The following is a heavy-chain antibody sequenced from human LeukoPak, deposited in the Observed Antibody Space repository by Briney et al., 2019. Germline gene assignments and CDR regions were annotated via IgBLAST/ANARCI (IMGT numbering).Heavy chain of an antibody. J-gene: IGHJ6*03. CDR3: ARDGNGNYYYYYMDV. V-gene: IGHV3-21*01. CDR1: GFTFISYN. CDR2: ISSSSSSYK. Sequence: PGGSLRLSCAASGFTFISYNMNWVRQAPGKGLEWVSSISSSSSSYKYYADSVKGRFTVSRDNAKNSLYLQMNSLRADDTAVYYCARDGNGNYYYYYMDVWGKGTTVTVSS.